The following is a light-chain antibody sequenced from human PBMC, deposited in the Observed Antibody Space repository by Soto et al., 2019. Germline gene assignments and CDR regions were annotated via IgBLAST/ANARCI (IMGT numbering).Light chain of an antibody. CDR3: SSYTSSSTLYV. V-gene: IGLV2-14*01. J-gene: IGLJ1*01. CDR1: SSDIGGYDY. Sequence: QSDLTQPASVSGARGQSISISCTGTSSDIGGYDYVSWYQQHPGKAPKPMIYDVSNRPSGVSNRFSGSKSGNTASLTISGLQAEDEADYYCSSYTSSSTLYVFGTGTQLTVL. CDR2: DVS.